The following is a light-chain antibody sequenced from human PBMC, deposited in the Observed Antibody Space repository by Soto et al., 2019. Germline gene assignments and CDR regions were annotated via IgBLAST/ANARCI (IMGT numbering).Light chain of an antibody. CDR3: SSYTSSSTSFYV. V-gene: IGLV2-14*01. Sequence: QSALTQPASVSGSPGQSITISCTGTSSDVGGYNYVSWYQQHPGKAPKLMIYDVSNRPSGVSNRFSGSKSGNMASLTISGLQAEDEADYYCSSYTSSSTSFYVFGTGTKLTVL. J-gene: IGLJ1*01. CDR1: SSDVGGYNY. CDR2: DVS.